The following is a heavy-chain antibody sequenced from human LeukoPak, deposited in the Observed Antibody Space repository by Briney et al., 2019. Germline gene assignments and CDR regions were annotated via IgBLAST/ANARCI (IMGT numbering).Heavy chain of an antibody. CDR3: ARESYYGSGSYSSYYYYGMDV. CDR1: GGSISSGGYY. D-gene: IGHD3-10*01. CDR2: IYYSGST. Sequence: SKTLSLTCTVPGGSISSGGYYWSWIRQHPGKGLEWIGYIYYSGSTYYNPSLKSRVTISVDTSKNQFSLKLSSVTAADTAVYYCARESYYGSGSYSSYYYYGMDVWGQGTTVTVSS. J-gene: IGHJ6*02. V-gene: IGHV4-31*03.